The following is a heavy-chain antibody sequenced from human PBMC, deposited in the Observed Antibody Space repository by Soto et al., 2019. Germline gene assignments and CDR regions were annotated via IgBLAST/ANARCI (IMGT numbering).Heavy chain of an antibody. CDR2: IIPISDIT. V-gene: IGHV1-69*02. Sequence: QVQLVQSGAEVKKPGSSVKVSCKASGGTFNSFTINWVRQAPGQGLEWMGRIIPISDITNYAQKFQGRVTITADKSTSTAYMELSSLISEDTAVYYCERYYGSGSYLWYFDLWGRGTLVTVSS. CDR3: ERYYGSGSYLWYFDL. CDR1: GGTFNSFT. D-gene: IGHD3-10*01. J-gene: IGHJ2*01.